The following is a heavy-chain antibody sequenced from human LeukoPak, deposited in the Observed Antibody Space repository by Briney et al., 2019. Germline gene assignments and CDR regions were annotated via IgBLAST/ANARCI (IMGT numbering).Heavy chain of an antibody. CDR1: GFTVSSNY. V-gene: IGHV3-53*01. CDR3: ARDHLIASAGNDY. D-gene: IGHD6-13*01. CDR2: IYSGGST. J-gene: IGHJ4*02. Sequence: PGGSLRLSCAASGFTVSSNYMSWVRQAPGKGLEWVSVIYSGGSTYYADSVKGRFTISRDNSKNTLYLQMNSLRAEDTAVYYCARDHLIASAGNDYWGQGTLVTVSS.